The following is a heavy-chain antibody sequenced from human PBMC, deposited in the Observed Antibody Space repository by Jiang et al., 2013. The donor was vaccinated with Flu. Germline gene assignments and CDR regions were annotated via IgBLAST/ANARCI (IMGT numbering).Heavy chain of an antibody. D-gene: IGHD1-14*01. CDR2: VGGRHGST. Sequence: VQLLESGGGLVRPGGSLRLSCVASGFTFTTYSMTWVRQAPGKGLEWVASVGGRHGSTYYADSVTGRFTIYRDNSKSMLYLQMNSLRGEDTAVYYCANDVDDDSGTWFEYWGQGTPVTVSS. CDR1: GFTFTTYS. CDR3: ANDVDDDSGTWFEY. J-gene: IGHJ4*02. V-gene: IGHV3-23*01.